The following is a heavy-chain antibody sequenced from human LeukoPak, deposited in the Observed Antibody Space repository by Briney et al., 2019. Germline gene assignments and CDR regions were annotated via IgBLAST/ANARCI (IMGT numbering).Heavy chain of an antibody. CDR1: GFPVSSNY. D-gene: IGHD2-15*01. CDR3: ARDHRSGGSCYFDY. CDR2: ISSSSSYI. J-gene: IGHJ4*02. Sequence: GGSLRLSCAASGFPVSSNYMNWVRQAPGKGLEWVSSISSSSSYIYYADSVKGRFTISRDNAKNSLYLQMNSLRAEDTAVYYCARDHRSGGSCYFDYWGQGTLVTVSS. V-gene: IGHV3-21*01.